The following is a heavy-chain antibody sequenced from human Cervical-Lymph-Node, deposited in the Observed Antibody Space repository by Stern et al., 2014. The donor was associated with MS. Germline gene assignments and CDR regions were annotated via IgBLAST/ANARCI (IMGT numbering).Heavy chain of an antibody. J-gene: IGHJ5*02. CDR2: IDTNSGNP. D-gene: IGHD3-10*01. CDR1: GYTFPSYA. CDR3: ARDHFDGFTRFDP. Sequence: QVQLVQSGSELKKPGASVKVSCKASGYTFPSYAMNWLRQAPGQGLEWMGWIDTNSGNPTYAQGFTGRFVFSLDTSVSTAYLQISSLKADDTAMYFCARDHFDGFTRFDPWGQGTLVTVSS. V-gene: IGHV7-4-1*02.